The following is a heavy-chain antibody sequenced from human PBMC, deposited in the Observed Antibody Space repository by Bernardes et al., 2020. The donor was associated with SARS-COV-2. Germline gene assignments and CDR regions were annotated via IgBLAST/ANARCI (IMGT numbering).Heavy chain of an antibody. CDR2: ISGSGGST. D-gene: IGHD6-6*01. J-gene: IGHJ6*02. Sequence: GGSLRLSCAASGFTFSSYAMSWVHQAPGKGLEWVSAISGSGGSTYYADSVKGRFTISRDNSKNTLYLQMNSLRAEDTAVYYCAKDYLTAARDYYYYGMDVWGQGTTVTVSS. V-gene: IGHV3-23*01. CDR1: GFTFSSYA. CDR3: AKDYLTAARDYYYYGMDV.